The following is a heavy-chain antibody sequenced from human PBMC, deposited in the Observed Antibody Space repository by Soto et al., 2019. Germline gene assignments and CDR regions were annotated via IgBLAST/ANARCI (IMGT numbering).Heavy chain of an antibody. Sequence: TLSLTCTVSGGSISSGPYSWGWIRQPPGEGLEWIGTFYYSESTYYNPSLESRVTISVDTSKNQFSLKVSSVTVADTAVYYCARERNNSPLDYWGQGTLVTVSS. CDR2: FYYSEST. CDR1: GGSISSGPYS. V-gene: IGHV4-39*02. D-gene: IGHD1-1*01. CDR3: ARERNNSPLDY. J-gene: IGHJ4*02.